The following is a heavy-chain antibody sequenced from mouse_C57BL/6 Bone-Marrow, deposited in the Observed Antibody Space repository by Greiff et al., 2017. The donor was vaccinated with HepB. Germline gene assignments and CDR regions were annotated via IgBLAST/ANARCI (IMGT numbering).Heavy chain of an antibody. V-gene: IGHV1-26*01. CDR2: INPNNGGT. CDR1: GYTFTDYY. D-gene: IGHD2-3*01. J-gene: IGHJ4*01. Sequence: VQLQQSGPELVKPGASVKISCKASGYTFTDYYMNWVKQSHGKSLEWIGDINPNNGGTSYNQKVKGKATLTVDKSSSTAYMELRSLTSEDSAVYYCARPWLLRRGYAMDYWGQGTSVTVSS. CDR3: ARPWLLRRGYAMDY.